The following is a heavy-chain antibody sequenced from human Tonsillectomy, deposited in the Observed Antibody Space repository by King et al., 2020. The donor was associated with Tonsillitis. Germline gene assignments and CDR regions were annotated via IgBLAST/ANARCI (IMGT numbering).Heavy chain of an antibody. V-gene: IGHV3-72*01. J-gene: IGHJ4*02. CDR1: GFTFSEHY. Sequence: VQLVEAGGGLVQPGGSLRLSCVASGFTFSEHYIDWVRQAPGKGLEWVGRSRNKDNSVTTVYAASVKGRFTIASDNSKNSLYLQMNSLKTEDTALYYCARVDSVSYYQTDYWGQGTLVTVSS. D-gene: IGHD1-26*01. CDR3: ARVDSVSYYQTDY. CDR2: SRNKDNSVTT.